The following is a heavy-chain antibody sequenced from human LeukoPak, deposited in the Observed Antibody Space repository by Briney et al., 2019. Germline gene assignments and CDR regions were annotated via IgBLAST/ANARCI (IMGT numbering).Heavy chain of an antibody. V-gene: IGHV3-53*01. CDR3: ARGLGRELDGAFDI. Sequence: GGSLRLSCAASGFIVSSNYMSWVRQAAGKGLEWVSVIYSGGRTYYADSVKGRFTISRDNSRNTLYLQMNSLRAEDTAVYYCARGLGRELDGAFDIWGQGTMVTVSS. CDR2: IYSGGRT. J-gene: IGHJ3*02. CDR1: GFIVSSNY. D-gene: IGHD3-10*01.